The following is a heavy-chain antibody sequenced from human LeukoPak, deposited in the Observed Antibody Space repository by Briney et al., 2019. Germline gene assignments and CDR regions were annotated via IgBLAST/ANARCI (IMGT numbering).Heavy chain of an antibody. J-gene: IGHJ4*02. CDR1: GGSFSGYY. D-gene: IGHD2-15*01. CDR3: ARGGPVVVVAATHYFDY. CDR2: INHSGST. V-gene: IGHV4-34*01. Sequence: SETLSLTCVVYGGSFSGYYWSWIRQPPGKGLEWIGEINHSGSTNYNPSLKSRVTISVDTSKNQFSLKLSSVTAADTAVYYCARGGPVVVVAATHYFDYWGQGTLVTVSS.